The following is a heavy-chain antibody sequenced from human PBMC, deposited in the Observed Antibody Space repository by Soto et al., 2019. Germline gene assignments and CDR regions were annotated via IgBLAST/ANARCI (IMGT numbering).Heavy chain of an antibody. D-gene: IGHD3-9*01. Sequence: EVQLLESGGGLVQPGGSPRLSCAASGFTFSSYAMSWVRQAPGKGLEWVSAISGSGGSTYYADSVKGRFTISRDNSKNTLYLQMNSLRAEDTAVYYCAKGSRDILTGYHFGLFDYWGQGTLVTVSS. CDR3: AKGSRDILTGYHFGLFDY. CDR2: ISGSGGST. V-gene: IGHV3-23*01. J-gene: IGHJ4*02. CDR1: GFTFSSYA.